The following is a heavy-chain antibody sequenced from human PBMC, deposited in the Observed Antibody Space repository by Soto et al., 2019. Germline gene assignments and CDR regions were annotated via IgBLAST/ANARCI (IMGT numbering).Heavy chain of an antibody. CDR1: GGSISSGDYY. CDR2: IYHSGNT. CDR3: ARERPDGARLDP. V-gene: IGHV4-30-4*01. J-gene: IGHJ5*02. D-gene: IGHD6-6*01. Sequence: QVQLQESGPGLVKPSQTLSLTCTVSGGSISSGDYYWSWIRQPPGKGLEWIGYIYHSGNTYYNPSLKSRVTISGGTSKRQFSLKLSAVTAADTAVYYCARERPDGARLDPWGQGTLVTVSS.